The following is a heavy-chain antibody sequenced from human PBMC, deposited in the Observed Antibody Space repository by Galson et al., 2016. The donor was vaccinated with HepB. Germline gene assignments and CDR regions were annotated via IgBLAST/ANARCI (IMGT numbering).Heavy chain of an antibody. CDR1: GGSVYRTNHH. D-gene: IGHD1/OR15-1a*01. V-gene: IGHV4-39*07. Sequence: SETLSLTCTASGGSVYRTNHHWGWIRQPPGKGLEWIGSISYKGTSFYNPSFKSRVTISLDTSRNPLSVKLASVTAADTALYYCVGPMGTATSGPYWYFDRWGRGTPVFVSS. J-gene: IGHJ2*01. CDR2: ISYKGTS. CDR3: VGPMGTATSGPYWYFDR.